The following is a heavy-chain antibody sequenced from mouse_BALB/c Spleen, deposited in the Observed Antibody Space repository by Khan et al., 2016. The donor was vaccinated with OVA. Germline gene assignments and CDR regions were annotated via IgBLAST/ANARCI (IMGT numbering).Heavy chain of an antibody. J-gene: IGHJ2*01. CDR2: ISYSGST. CDR1: GYSITSGYG. D-gene: IGHD1-2*01. CDR3: ARTARIKY. V-gene: IGHV3-2*02. Sequence: VQLKESGPGLVKPSQSLSLTCTVTGYSITSGYGWNWIRQFPGNKLEWMGYISYSGSTNYNPSLKSRISITGDTSKNQFFLQLNSVTTEDTATYYCARTARIKYLGQGTTLTVSS.